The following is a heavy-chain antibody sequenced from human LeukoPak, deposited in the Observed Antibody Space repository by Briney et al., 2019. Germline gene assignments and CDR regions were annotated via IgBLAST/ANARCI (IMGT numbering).Heavy chain of an antibody. CDR3: AKDSIGYYKPFDY. Sequence: GGSLRLSCAASGFTFSSYAMSWVRQAPGKGLEWVSAISGSGGSTYYSDSVKGRFTISRDNSKNTLYLQMNSLRAEDTAVYYCAKDSIGYYKPFDYWGQGSLVTVSS. CDR1: GFTFSSYA. D-gene: IGHD3-22*01. V-gene: IGHV3-23*01. CDR2: ISGSGGST. J-gene: IGHJ4*02.